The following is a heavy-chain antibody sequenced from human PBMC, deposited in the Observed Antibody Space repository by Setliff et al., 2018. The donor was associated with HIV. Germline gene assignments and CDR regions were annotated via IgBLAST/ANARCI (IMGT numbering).Heavy chain of an antibody. J-gene: IGHJ4*02. CDR1: GDSISSSNW. CDR2: MSHSGSA. D-gene: IGHD5-12*01. CDR3: ARRRDGYNLIDY. V-gene: IGHV4-4*02. Sequence: SETLSLTCAVSGDSISSSNWWSWVRQPPGKGLEWIGEMSHSGSAAYNPSPRSRVTMSLDKSNNQFSLKLNSVTAADTAIYYCARRRDGYNLIDYWGQGTLVTVSS.